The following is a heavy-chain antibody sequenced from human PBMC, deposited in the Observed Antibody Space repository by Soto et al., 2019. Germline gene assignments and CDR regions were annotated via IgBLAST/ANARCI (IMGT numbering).Heavy chain of an antibody. CDR2: IYHSGST. V-gene: IGHV4-30-2*01. Sequence: SETLSLTCAVSGGSISSGGYSWSWIRQPPGKGLEWIGYIYHSGSTYYNPSLKSRVTISVDRSKNQFSLKLSSVTAADTAVYYCARTTYSSGWYWFDYWGQGTLVTVSS. CDR1: GGSISSGGYS. J-gene: IGHJ4*02. D-gene: IGHD6-19*01. CDR3: ARTTYSSGWYWFDY.